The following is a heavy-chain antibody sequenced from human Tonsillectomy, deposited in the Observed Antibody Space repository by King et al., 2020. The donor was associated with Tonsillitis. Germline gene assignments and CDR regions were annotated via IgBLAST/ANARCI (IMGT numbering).Heavy chain of an antibody. Sequence: VQLVESGGVLVQTGGSLRLSCAASGFTFSSYAMSWVRQAPGKGLEWVSAISGSGGTPYYADSVKGRFTISRDNSKNTLYLQMNSLRADDTAVYYCAKDLVVVTAIPGNYFDYWGQGTLVTVSS. D-gene: IGHD2-21*02. V-gene: IGHV3-23*04. CDR1: GFTFSSYA. CDR3: AKDLVVVTAIPGNYFDY. CDR2: ISGSGGTP. J-gene: IGHJ4*02.